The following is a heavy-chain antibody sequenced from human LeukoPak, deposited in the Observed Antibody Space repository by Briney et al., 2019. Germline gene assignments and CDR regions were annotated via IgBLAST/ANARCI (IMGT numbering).Heavy chain of an antibody. D-gene: IGHD5-24*01. CDR1: GFTFSSYS. CDR2: ISSSNSYI. V-gene: IGHV3-21*04. CDR3: ARGRERDY. Sequence: GGSLRLSCAASGFTFSSYSMNWVRQAPGKGLEWVSSISSSNSYIYYADSVKGRFTISRDNAKNSLYLQMNSLRAEDTAVYYCARGRERDYWGQGTLVTVSS. J-gene: IGHJ4*02.